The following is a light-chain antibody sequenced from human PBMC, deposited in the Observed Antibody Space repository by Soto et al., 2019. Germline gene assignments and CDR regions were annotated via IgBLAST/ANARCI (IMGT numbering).Light chain of an antibody. CDR3: RQYGDSPYS. CDR1: QRISANY. CDR2: GSL. J-gene: IGKJ2*01. V-gene: IGKV3-20*01. Sequence: VVLTQSPGTLSLSPGERATLSCRATQRISANYIAWYQLKPGQAPRLLIHGSLTRAAGIPDRFSGSGSGADFTLTIARVEPEDFAVYFCRQYGDSPYSFGQGTKLDIK.